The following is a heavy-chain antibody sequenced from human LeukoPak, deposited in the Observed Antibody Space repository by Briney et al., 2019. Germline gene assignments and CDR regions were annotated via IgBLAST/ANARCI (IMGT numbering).Heavy chain of an antibody. CDR2: IYTSGST. J-gene: IGHJ3*02. Sequence: SETLSLTCGVSGYSISSNYYWDWIRQPPGKGLEWIGRIYTSGSTNYNPSLKSRVTMSVDTSKNQFSLKLSSVTAADTAVYYCARVDRRYSSSWYSDAFDIWGQGTMVTVSS. D-gene: IGHD6-13*01. V-gene: IGHV4-38-2*01. CDR3: ARVDRRYSSSWYSDAFDI. CDR1: GYSISSNYY.